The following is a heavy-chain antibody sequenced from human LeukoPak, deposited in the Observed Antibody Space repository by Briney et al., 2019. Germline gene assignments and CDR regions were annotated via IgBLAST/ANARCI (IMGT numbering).Heavy chain of an antibody. V-gene: IGHV4-61*02. D-gene: IGHD3-10*01. CDR3: ARDRGITMVRGVNSPYYYYYMDV. CDR2: IYTSGST. J-gene: IGHJ6*03. CDR1: GGSISSGSYY. Sequence: SETLSLTCTVSGGSISSGSYYWSWIRQPAGKGLEWIGRIYTSGSTNYNPSLKSRVTISVVTSKNQFSLKLSSVTAADTAVYYCARDRGITMVRGVNSPYYYYYMDVWGKGTTVTISS.